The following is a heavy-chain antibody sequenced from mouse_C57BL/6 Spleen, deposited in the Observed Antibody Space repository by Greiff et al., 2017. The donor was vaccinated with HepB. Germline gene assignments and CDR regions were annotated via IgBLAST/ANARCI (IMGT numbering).Heavy chain of an antibody. CDR3: ARPSPYGNYAMYY. CDR2: IDPSDSET. V-gene: IGHV1-52*01. CDR1: GYTFTSYW. J-gene: IGHJ4*01. D-gene: IGHD2-1*01. Sequence: QVQLQQPGAELVRPGSSVKLSCKASGYTFTSYWMHWVKQRPIQGLEWIGNIDPSDSETHYNQKFKDKATLTVDKSSSTAYMQLSSLTSEDSAVYYCARPSPYGNYAMYYWGQGTSVTVSS.